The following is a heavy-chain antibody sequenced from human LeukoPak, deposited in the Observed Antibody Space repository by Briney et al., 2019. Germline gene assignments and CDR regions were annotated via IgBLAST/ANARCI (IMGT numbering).Heavy chain of an antibody. CDR3: ARDRAYKSFDY. CDR1: GFTFTNSW. D-gene: IGHD3-16*01. J-gene: IGHJ4*02. Sequence: GGSLRLSCAASGFTFTNSWMTWVRQAPGKGLEWVATIKPDGSEGSYVDSVKGRFTISRDNAKNSLFLQMISLRAEDTAVYYCARDRAYKSFDYWGQGALVTVSS. V-gene: IGHV3-7*04. CDR2: IKPDGSEG.